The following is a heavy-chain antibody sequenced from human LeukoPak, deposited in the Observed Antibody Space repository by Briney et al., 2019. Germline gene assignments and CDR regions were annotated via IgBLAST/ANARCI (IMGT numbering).Heavy chain of an antibody. V-gene: IGHV3-23*01. D-gene: IGHD5-18*01. J-gene: IGHJ5*02. CDR1: GFTFSSYA. CDR2: ISGSGGST. Sequence: GGSLRLSCAASGFTFSSYAMSWVRQAPGKGLEWVSAISGSGGSTYYADSVKGRFTISRDNSKSTLYLQMNSLRAEDTAVYYCAKDSGYSYAYNWFDPWGQGTLVTVSS. CDR3: AKDSGYSYAYNWFDP.